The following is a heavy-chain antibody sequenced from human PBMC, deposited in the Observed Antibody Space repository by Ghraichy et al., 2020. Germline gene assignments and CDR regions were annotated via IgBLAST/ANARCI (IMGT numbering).Heavy chain of an antibody. CDR2: FDPEDGET. D-gene: IGHD4-17*01. V-gene: IGHV1-24*01. CDR1: GYTLTELS. J-gene: IGHJ4*02. CDR3: ATVRDYGDYSHFDY. Sequence: ASVKVSCKVSGYTLTELSMHWVRQAPGKGLEWMGGFDPEDGETIYAQKFQGRVTMTEDTSTDTAYMELSSLRSEDTAVYYCATVRDYGDYSHFDYWGQGTLVTVSS.